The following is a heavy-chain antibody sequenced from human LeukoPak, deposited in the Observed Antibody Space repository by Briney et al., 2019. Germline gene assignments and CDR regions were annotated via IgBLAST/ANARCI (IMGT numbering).Heavy chain of an antibody. CDR3: ARVVYYDSDYYYYYYMDV. D-gene: IGHD3-22*01. Sequence: GGSLRLSCAASGFTFSSYEMNWVRQAPGKGLEWVSSISSSSSYIYYADSVKGRFTISRDNAKNSLYLQMNSLRAEDTAVYYCARVVYYDSDYYYYYYMDVWGRGTTVTISS. CDR1: GFTFSSYE. J-gene: IGHJ6*03. CDR2: ISSSSSYI. V-gene: IGHV3-21*01.